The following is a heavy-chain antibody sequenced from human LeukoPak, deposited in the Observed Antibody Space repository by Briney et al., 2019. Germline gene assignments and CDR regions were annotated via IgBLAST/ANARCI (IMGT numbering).Heavy chain of an antibody. CDR1: GFTFSSYW. J-gene: IGHJ5*02. CDR2: IYSDGSSNSDGTST. D-gene: IGHD1-26*01. V-gene: IGHV3-74*03. Sequence: GGSLRLSCAASGFTFSSYWMHWVRQAPGKGLVWVSRIYSDGSSNSDGTSTNYADSVRGRFSISRDNAKNTLYLQMNSLRAEDTAVYYCAKGGVGATDWFDPWGQGTLVTVSS. CDR3: AKGGVGATDWFDP.